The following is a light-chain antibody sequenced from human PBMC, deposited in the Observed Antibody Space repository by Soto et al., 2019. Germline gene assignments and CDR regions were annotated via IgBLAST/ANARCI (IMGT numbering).Light chain of an antibody. CDR3: QQYNNWPPGGT. CDR1: QSVSSN. Sequence: EIVMTQSPATLSVSPGERATLSCRASQSVSSNLAWYQQKPGQAPRLLIYGASTRATGIPARFSGSGSGTEITLTISSLQSEDFAVYSCQQYNNWPPGGTFGQGTKLEIK. J-gene: IGKJ2*01. V-gene: IGKV3-15*01. CDR2: GAS.